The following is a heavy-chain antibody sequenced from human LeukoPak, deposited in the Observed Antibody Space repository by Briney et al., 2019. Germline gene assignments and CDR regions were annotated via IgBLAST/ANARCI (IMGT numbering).Heavy chain of an antibody. CDR1: GFTFNDYY. J-gene: IGHJ4*02. D-gene: IGHD6-13*01. CDR2: IGSSGGSI. V-gene: IGHV3-11*04. CDR3: VRGRTSGSSWPFDY. Sequence: GGSLRLSCAASGFTFNDYYMSWIRQAPGKGLEWISYIGSSGGSINYADSVKGRFTISRDNAKNSLSLQMNSLRAEDTAVYYCVRGRTSGSSWPFDYWGQETLVTVSS.